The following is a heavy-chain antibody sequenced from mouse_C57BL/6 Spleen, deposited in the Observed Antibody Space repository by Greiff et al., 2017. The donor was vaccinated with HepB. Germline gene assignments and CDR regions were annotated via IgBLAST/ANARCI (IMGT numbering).Heavy chain of an antibody. V-gene: IGHV2-2*01. J-gene: IGHJ1*03. D-gene: IGHD1-1*01. CDR3: ASPPYYYGSSYWYFDV. Sequence: VMLVESGPGLVQPSQSLSITCTVSGFSLTSYGVHWVRQSPGKGLEWLGVIWSGGSTDYNAAFISRLSISKDNSKSQVFFKMNSLQADDTAIYYCASPPYYYGSSYWYFDVWGTGTTVTVSS. CDR2: IWSGGST. CDR1: GFSLTSYG.